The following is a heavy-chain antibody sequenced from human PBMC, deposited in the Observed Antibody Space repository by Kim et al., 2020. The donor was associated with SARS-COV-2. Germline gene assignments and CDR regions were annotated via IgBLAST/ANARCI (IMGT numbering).Heavy chain of an antibody. D-gene: IGHD5-18*01. CDR3: ARGKTKWIQLWLLYYFD. CDR2: ISYDGSNK. Sequence: GGSLRLSCAASGFTFSSYAMHWVRQAPGKGLEWVAVISYDGSNKYYADSVKGRFTISRDNSKNTLYLQMNSLRAEDTAVYYCARGKTKWIQLWLLYYFD. CDR1: GFTFSSYA. V-gene: IGHV3-30*04. J-gene: IGHJ4*01.